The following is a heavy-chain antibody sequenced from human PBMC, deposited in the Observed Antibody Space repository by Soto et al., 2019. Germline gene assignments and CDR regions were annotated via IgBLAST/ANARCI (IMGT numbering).Heavy chain of an antibody. CDR2: ISYDGSNK. D-gene: IGHD2-15*01. J-gene: IGHJ4*02. CDR1: GFTFSSYA. CDR3: ARDGSWYQPFDY. Sequence: PGGSLRLSCAASGFTFSSYAMHWVRQAPGKGLEWVAVISYDGSNKYYADSVKGRFTISRDNSKNTLYLQMNSLRAEDTAVYYCARDGSWYQPFDYWGQGTLVTVSS. V-gene: IGHV3-30-3*01.